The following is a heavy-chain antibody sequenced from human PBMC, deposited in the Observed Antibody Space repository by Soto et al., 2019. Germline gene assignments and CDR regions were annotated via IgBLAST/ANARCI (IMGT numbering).Heavy chain of an antibody. J-gene: IGHJ4*02. V-gene: IGHV4-59*01. Sequence: SETLSLTCTVAGGSISTYYWSWIRQPPGGTLEWIGYIYASGATTYNPSLESRVTMSVDMPNNEFSLELTSLTAADTAVYYCARSHSFDGSIYHYYFHFWCQGTLFTVSS. CDR1: GGSISTYY. CDR2: IYASGAT. D-gene: IGHD3-10*01. CDR3: ARSHSFDGSIYHYYFHF.